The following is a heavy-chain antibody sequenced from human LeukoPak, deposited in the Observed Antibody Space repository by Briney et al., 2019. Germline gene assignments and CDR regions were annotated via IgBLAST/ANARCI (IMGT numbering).Heavy chain of an antibody. Sequence: PSETLSLTCAVYGGSFSGYYWTWIRQPPGKGLEWIGEINHSESPNYNPSLKSRVTMSVDTSKNQFSLKLTSVTAADTAVYYCARGQAAVASEGFDYWGQGTLVTVSS. V-gene: IGHV4-34*01. CDR3: ARGQAAVASEGFDY. J-gene: IGHJ4*02. CDR2: INHSESP. CDR1: GGSFSGYY. D-gene: IGHD6-19*01.